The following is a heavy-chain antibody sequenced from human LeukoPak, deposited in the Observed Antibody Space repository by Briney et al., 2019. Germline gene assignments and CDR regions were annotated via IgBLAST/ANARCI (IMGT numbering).Heavy chain of an antibody. Sequence: SETLSLTCSVSGGSIIGHWWSWIRQPPGKGLEWIGDVFYSGSNNYNPSLKSRLTISLDASKNQFSLNLRSVTATDTAMYYCARRNTADASIDFWGQGTLVTASS. V-gene: IGHV4-59*08. CDR1: GGSIIGHW. D-gene: IGHD4-17*01. CDR3: ARRNTADASIDF. J-gene: IGHJ4*02. CDR2: VFYSGSN.